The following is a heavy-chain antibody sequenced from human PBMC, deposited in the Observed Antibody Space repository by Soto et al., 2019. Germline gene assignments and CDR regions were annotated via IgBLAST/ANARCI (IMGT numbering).Heavy chain of an antibody. CDR1: GFTFSTYW. V-gene: IGHV3-7*01. Sequence: EVQLVESGGGLVQPGGSLRLSCAASGFTFSTYWMTWVRQPPGKGLEWVANMDQDGSETYYVDSVRGRFTVSRDNAKNSLYLPMNSLRVEDTAVYYCVCGGNFFIYWGQGTLVTFSP. D-gene: IGHD3-16*01. J-gene: IGHJ4*02. CDR2: MDQDGSET. CDR3: VCGGNFFIY.